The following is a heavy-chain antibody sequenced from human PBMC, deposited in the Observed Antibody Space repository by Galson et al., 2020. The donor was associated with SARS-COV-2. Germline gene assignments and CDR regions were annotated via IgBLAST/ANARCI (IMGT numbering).Heavy chain of an antibody. J-gene: IGHJ4*02. CDR1: GFIFSDYW. CDR3: ASSRQKTRIEY. V-gene: IGHV3-7*01. D-gene: IGHD6-6*01. CDR2: IKQDGSEK. Sequence: GGSLRLSCATSGFIFSDYWMTWVRQAPGKGLEWVANIKQDGSEKYHIDSLKGRFTISRDNAKNSVYLQMSNLRAEDTAAYYCASSRQKTRIEYWGQGTLVTVSS.